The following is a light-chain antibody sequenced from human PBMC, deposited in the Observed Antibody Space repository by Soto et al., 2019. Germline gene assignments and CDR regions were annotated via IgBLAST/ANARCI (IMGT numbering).Light chain of an antibody. CDR3: QEYIQWPPGM. CDR1: QFVSSR. CDR2: DTS. J-gene: IGKJ1*01. Sequence: ELVLTQSPGTLSLSPGERATLSCRASQFVSSRLAWYQQRPGQVPRLLIYDTSTRAPGISARFSGSGSGTEFTLTISSLQSEDFAVYYCQEYIQWPPGMFGPGTKVDIK. V-gene: IGKV3-15*01.